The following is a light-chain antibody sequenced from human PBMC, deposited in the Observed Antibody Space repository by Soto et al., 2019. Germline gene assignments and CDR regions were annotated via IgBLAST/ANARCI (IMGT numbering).Light chain of an antibody. Sequence: EIVMTQSPLTLSVSPGESATLSCRASQSIGRHLAWYQQKPGQAPRLLIYSASSRATGIPARFTGSGSGTEFTLTISSLQSEDSGLYYCQQCETWPTWTFGQGTKVEIK. CDR3: QQCETWPTWT. CDR2: SAS. J-gene: IGKJ1*01. CDR1: QSIGRH. V-gene: IGKV3D-15*01.